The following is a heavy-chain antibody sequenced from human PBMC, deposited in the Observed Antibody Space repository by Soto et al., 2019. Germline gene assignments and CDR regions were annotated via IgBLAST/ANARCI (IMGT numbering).Heavy chain of an antibody. J-gene: IGHJ4*02. CDR1: GGSISSYY. Sequence: SETLSLTCTVSGGSISSYYWSWIRQPPGKGLEWIGYIYYSGSTNYNPSLKSRVTISVDTSKNQFSLKLSSVTAADTAVYYCARCDSHGLTFDFWGQGTLVTVSA. D-gene: IGHD5-18*01. CDR3: ARCDSHGLTFDF. V-gene: IGHV4-59*01. CDR2: IYYSGST.